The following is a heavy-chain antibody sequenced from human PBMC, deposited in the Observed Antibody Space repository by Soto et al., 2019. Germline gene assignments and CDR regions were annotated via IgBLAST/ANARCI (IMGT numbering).Heavy chain of an antibody. V-gene: IGHV3-30*03. D-gene: IGHD5-18*01. CDR3: ASGRLPS. CDR2: ISYDGSNK. Sequence: SLRLSCAASGFTFMNFAMTCVGQAPGKGLECVAVISYDGSNKYYADSVKGRFTISIDNSNNTLYLQMNSLRAADTAVYYYASGRLPSWGQGLLVAV. J-gene: IGHJ4*02. CDR1: GFTFMNFA.